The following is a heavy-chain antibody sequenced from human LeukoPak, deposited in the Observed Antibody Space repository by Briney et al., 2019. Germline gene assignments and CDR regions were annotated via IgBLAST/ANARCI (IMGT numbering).Heavy chain of an antibody. D-gene: IGHD3-22*01. Sequence: GASVKVSCKASGYTFTNYGISWVRQGPGQGLEWMGWLSAYNANTNYAQKFQGRVTMTTDTSTSTAYMELRSLSSDDTAVYYCARDSSSDSSGYYPYYFDYWGQGTLVTVSS. V-gene: IGHV1-18*01. J-gene: IGHJ4*02. CDR1: GYTFTNYG. CDR3: ARDSSSDSSGYYPYYFDY. CDR2: LSAYNANT.